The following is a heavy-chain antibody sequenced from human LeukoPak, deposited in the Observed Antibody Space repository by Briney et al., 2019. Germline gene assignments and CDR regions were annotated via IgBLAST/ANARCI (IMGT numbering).Heavy chain of an antibody. V-gene: IGHV1-2*02. Sequence: ASVKVSCKASGYTFTGYYMHWARQAPGQGLEWMGWINPNSGGTNYAQKFQGRVTMTRDTSISTAYMELSRLRSDDTAVYYCARVGHNYYYYYYMDVWGKGTTVTVSS. CDR1: GYTFTGYY. CDR3: ARVGHNYYYYYYMDV. J-gene: IGHJ6*03. CDR2: INPNSGGT.